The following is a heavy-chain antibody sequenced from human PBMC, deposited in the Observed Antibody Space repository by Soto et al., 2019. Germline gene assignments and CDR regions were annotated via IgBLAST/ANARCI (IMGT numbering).Heavy chain of an antibody. V-gene: IGHV3-48*03. CDR3: ARDLLHYDFWSGYSAYFYYGMDV. J-gene: IGHJ6*02. CDR1: GFTFSSYE. CDR2: ISDSGRTI. D-gene: IGHD3-3*01. Sequence: PGESLKISCSASGFTFSSYEMNWVRQAPGKGLEWVSYISDSGRTIYYADSVKGRFTVSRDDAQSSVYLQMDSLRAEDTAVYYCARDLLHYDFWSGYSAYFYYGMDVWGPGTTVTVSS.